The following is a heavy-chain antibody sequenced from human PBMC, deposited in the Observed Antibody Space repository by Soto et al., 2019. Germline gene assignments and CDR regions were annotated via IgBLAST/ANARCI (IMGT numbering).Heavy chain of an antibody. CDR1: GVSINSDDNY. Sequence: TLSLTCTVSGVSINSDDNYWSWVRQPPGKGLEWIGYIYHSGSTSYNPSLKSRLMMSIDTSKNQFSLKLTSVTAADTAVYYCARDNQRRAYNWFDPWGPGTLVTVSS. CDR2: IYHSGST. D-gene: IGHD2-2*01. J-gene: IGHJ5*02. V-gene: IGHV4-30-4*01. CDR3: ARDNQRRAYNWFDP.